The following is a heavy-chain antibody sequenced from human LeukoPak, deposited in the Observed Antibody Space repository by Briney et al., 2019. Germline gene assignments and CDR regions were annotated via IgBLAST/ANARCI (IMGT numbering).Heavy chain of an antibody. J-gene: IGHJ4*02. V-gene: IGHV4-39*01. D-gene: IGHD3-9*01. CDR1: GGSISSSSYY. CDR3: ARWDYDILTGYPYYFDY. CDR2: IYYSGST. Sequence: PSETLSLTCTVSGGSISSSSYYWGWIRQPPGKGLEWIGSIYYSGSTYYNPSLKSRVTISVDTSKNQFSLKLSSVTAADTAVYYCARWDYDILTGYPYYFDYWGQGTLVTVSS.